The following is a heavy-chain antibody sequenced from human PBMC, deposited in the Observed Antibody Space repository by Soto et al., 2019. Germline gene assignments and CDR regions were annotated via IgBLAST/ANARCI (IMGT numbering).Heavy chain of an antibody. J-gene: IGHJ4*02. Sequence: EVQLVESGGGLAQPGGSLRLSGAASGFTVSSNYMSWVRQAPGKGLEGVSVIYSGGSTYYADSVKSRFTISRDNSTNTRYLQMNSLRAEDTAVYYCARDPAYYFDYWGQGTLVTVSS. CDR1: GFTVSSNY. CDR2: IYSGGST. CDR3: ARDPAYYFDY. V-gene: IGHV3-66*01.